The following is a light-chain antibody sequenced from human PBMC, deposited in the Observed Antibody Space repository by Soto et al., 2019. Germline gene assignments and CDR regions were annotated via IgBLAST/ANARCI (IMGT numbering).Light chain of an antibody. V-gene: IGKV3-11*01. CDR1: QSVSSN. Sequence: EIVLTQSPATLSLSPGERATLSWRASQSVSSNLAWYQQKPGQAPRLLXYDASNRATGIPARFSGSGSGTDFTLTISRLEPDDFAVYYGQQYGSSPQVTFGQGTRLEIK. CDR3: QQYGSSPQVT. CDR2: DAS. J-gene: IGKJ5*01.